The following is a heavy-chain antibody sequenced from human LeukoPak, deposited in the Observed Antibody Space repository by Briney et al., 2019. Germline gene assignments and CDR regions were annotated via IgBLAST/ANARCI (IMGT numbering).Heavy chain of an antibody. Sequence: ASVKVSCKASAYTFTAYYMHWVRQAPGQGLEWMGWINPNSGGTNYAQKFQGRVAMTRDTSISTAYMDLDRLTSDDTAVYYCARDLGRIGVTGTRGFDSWGQGTLVTVSS. J-gene: IGHJ4*02. CDR3: ARDLGRIGVTGTRGFDS. V-gene: IGHV1-2*02. CDR2: INPNSGGT. CDR1: AYTFTAYY. D-gene: IGHD6-19*01.